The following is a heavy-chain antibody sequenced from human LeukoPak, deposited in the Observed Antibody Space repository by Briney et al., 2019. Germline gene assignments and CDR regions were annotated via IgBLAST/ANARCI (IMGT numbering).Heavy chain of an antibody. CDR3: AHWIKTELNDFWSGYSEYFQH. D-gene: IGHD3-3*01. CDR2: IYWNDDK. J-gene: IGHJ1*01. Sequence: SGPTLVNPTQTLTLTCTFSGFSLSTSGVGVGWIRQPPGKALEWLALIYWNDDKRYSPSLKSRLTITKDTSKNQVILTMTNMDPVDTATYYCAHWIKTELNDFWSGYSEYFQHWGQGTLVTVSS. CDR1: GFSLSTSGVG. V-gene: IGHV2-5*01.